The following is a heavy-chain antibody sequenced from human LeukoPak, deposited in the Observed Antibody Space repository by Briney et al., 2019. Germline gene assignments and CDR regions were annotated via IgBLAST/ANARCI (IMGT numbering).Heavy chain of an antibody. D-gene: IGHD3-22*01. Sequence: PSETLSLTCTVSGGSISSYYWSWIRQPAGKGLEWIGRIYTSGSTNYNPSLKSRVTMSVDTSKNQFSLKLSSVTAADTAVYYCARAGDGDYYDSSSYYFGFWFDPWGQGTLVTVSS. CDR3: ARAGDGDYYDSSSYYFGFWFDP. V-gene: IGHV4-4*07. J-gene: IGHJ5*02. CDR2: IYTSGST. CDR1: GGSISSYY.